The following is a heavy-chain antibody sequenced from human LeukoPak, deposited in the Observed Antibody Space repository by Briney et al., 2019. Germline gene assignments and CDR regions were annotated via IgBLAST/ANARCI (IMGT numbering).Heavy chain of an antibody. CDR2: INSDGSST. J-gene: IGHJ4*02. Sequence: PGGSLRLSCAASGFTFSSYWMHWVRQAPGKGLVWVSRINSDGSSTSYADSVKGRFTISRDNAKNTLYLQMNSLGAEDTAVYYCARDPEWLLYRYLDYWGQGTLVTVSS. V-gene: IGHV3-74*01. D-gene: IGHD3-3*01. CDR1: GFTFSSYW. CDR3: ARDPEWLLYRYLDY.